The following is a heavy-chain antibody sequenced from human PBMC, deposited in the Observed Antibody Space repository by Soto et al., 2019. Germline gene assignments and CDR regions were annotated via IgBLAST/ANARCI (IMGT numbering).Heavy chain of an antibody. CDR1: GFTFSSYS. CDR3: AREAILAYSSGWYPDY. V-gene: IGHV3-21*01. D-gene: IGHD6-19*01. CDR2: ISSSSSYI. J-gene: IGHJ4*02. Sequence: GGSLRLSCAASGFTFSSYSMNWVRQAPGKGLEWVSSISSSSSYIYYADSVKGRFTISRDNAKNSLYLQMNSLRAEDTAVYYCAREAILAYSSGWYPDYWGQGT.